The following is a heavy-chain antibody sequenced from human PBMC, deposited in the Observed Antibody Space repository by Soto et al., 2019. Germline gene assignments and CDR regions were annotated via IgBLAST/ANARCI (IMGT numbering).Heavy chain of an antibody. CDR3: ARDRYCSGGSCYPATRDAFDI. CDR1: GFTFSSYG. D-gene: IGHD2-15*01. Sequence: LRLSCAASGFTFSSYGMHWVRQAPGKGLEWVAVIWYDGSNKYYADSVKGRFTISRDNSKNTLYLQMNSLRAEDTAVYYCARDRYCSGGSCYPATRDAFDIWGQGTMVTV. CDR2: IWYDGSNK. V-gene: IGHV3-33*08. J-gene: IGHJ3*02.